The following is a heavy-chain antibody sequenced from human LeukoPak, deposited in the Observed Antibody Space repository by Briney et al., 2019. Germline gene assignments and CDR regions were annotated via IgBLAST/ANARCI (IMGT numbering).Heavy chain of an antibody. Sequence: GESLKISCKGSGYSFTSYWIGWVRQMPGKGLEWMGIIYPGDSDTRYSPSFQGQVTISADKSISTAYLQWSSLKASGTAMYYCARHGPSSIAARPAYYYYYMDVWGKGTTVTVSS. D-gene: IGHD6-6*01. J-gene: IGHJ6*03. V-gene: IGHV5-51*01. CDR2: IYPGDSDT. CDR3: ARHGPSSIAARPAYYYYYMDV. CDR1: GYSFTSYW.